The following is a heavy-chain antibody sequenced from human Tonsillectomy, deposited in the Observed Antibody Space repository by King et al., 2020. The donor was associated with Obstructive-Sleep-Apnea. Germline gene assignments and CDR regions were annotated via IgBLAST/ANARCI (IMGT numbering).Heavy chain of an antibody. CDR1: GGSISSGDYY. CDR2: IYYSGST. V-gene: IGHV4-30-4*01. CDR3: ARDLRDYYGSGTGMDV. D-gene: IGHD3-10*01. Sequence: LQLQESGPGLVKPSQTLSLTCTVSGGSISSGDYYWSWIRQPPGKGLEWIGYIYYSGSTYYNPSLKSRVTISVDTSKNQFSLKLSSVTAADTAVYYFARDLRDYYGSGTGMDVWGQGTTVTVSS. J-gene: IGHJ6*02.